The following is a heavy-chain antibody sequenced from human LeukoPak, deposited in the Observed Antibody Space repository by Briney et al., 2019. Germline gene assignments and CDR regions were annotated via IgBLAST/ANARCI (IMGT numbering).Heavy chain of an antibody. CDR1: GDSISSSSSYH. CDR3: AKGGTGSSPVRWFDP. D-gene: IGHD1-26*01. V-gene: IGHV4-39*01. CDR2: ISYSGGT. J-gene: IGHJ5*02. Sequence: SETLSPTCTVSGDSISSSSSYHWDWIRQPPGKGLEWIGSISYSGGTYYNPSLKSRVTISVDMSKNQFSLKLTSVTAADTAVYYCAKGGTGSSPVRWFDPWGQGSLVTVSS.